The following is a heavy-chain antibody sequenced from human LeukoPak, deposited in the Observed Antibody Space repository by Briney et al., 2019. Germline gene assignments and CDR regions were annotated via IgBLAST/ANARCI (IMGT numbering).Heavy chain of an antibody. J-gene: IGHJ6*02. CDR3: ARHLPDDILTGYKLPSYYYYGMDV. CDR1: GGSFSGYY. CDR2: INHSVST. Sequence: SETLSLTCAVYGGSFSGYYWSWIRQPPGKGLEWIGEINHSVSTNYNPSLKSRVTISVDTSKNQFSLKLSSVTAADTAVYYCARHLPDDILTGYKLPSYYYYGMDVWGQGTTVTVSS. V-gene: IGHV4-34*01. D-gene: IGHD3-9*01.